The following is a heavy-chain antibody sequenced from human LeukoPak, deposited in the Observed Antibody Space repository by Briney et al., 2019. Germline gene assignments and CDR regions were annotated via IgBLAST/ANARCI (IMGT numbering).Heavy chain of an antibody. CDR2: INPNSGGT. J-gene: IGHJ5*02. CDR1: GYTFTGYY. CDR3: ARDIEWSNWFDP. Sequence: GASVMVSCKASGYTFTGYYMHWVRQAPGQGLEWMGWINPNSGGTNYAQKFQGRVTMTRDTSISTAYMELSRLRSDDTAVYYCARDIEWSNWFDPWGQGTLVTVSS. D-gene: IGHD3-3*01. V-gene: IGHV1-2*02.